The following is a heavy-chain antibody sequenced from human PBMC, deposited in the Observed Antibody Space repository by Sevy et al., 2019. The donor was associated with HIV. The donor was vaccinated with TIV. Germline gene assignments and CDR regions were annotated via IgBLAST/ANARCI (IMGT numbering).Heavy chain of an antibody. V-gene: IGHV4-61*02. J-gene: IGHJ5*02. CDR1: GGSISSGSYY. CDR2: IYTSGST. CDR3: ARAYTTVTTSYRFDP. Sequence: SETLSLTCTVSGGSISSGSYYWSWIRQPAGKGLEWIGRIYTSGSTNYHPSLKSRVTISVDTSKNQFSLKLSSVTAADTAVYYCARAYTTVTTSYRFDPWGQGTLVTVSS. D-gene: IGHD4-17*01.